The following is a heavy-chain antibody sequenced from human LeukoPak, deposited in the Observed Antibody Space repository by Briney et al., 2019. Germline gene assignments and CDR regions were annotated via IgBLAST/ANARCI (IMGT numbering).Heavy chain of an antibody. CDR3: ERGSPVWEN. CDR2: IKPDGSEK. CDR1: GFTFSTYW. Sequence: PGGSLRLSCEASGFTFSTYWMTWVRQAPGKGLDWVAKIKPDGSEKFYGDSVKGRFMISRDNTKNSLYLQMNSLRADDTAVYYCERGSPVWENWGQGTLVTVSS. D-gene: IGHD1-26*01. V-gene: IGHV3-7*01. J-gene: IGHJ4*02.